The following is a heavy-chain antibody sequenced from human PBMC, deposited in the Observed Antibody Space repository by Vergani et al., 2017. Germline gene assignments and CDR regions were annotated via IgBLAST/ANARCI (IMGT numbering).Heavy chain of an antibody. J-gene: IGHJ4*02. CDR2: IIPIFGTA. V-gene: IGHV1-69*01. CDR3: ARSGGELGILPSSFDY. CDR1: GGTFSSYA. Sequence: QVQLVQSGAEVKKPGSSVKVSCKASGGTFSSYAISWVRQAPGQGLEWMGGIIPIFGTANYAQKFQGRVTITADESTSTAYMELSSMRSEDTAVYYCARSGGELGILPSSFDYWGQGTLVTVSS. D-gene: IGHD7-27*01.